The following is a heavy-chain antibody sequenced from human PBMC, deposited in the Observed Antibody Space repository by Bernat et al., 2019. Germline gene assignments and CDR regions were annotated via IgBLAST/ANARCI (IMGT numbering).Heavy chain of an antibody. D-gene: IGHD5-12*01. CDR1: GFTFSSYA. V-gene: IGHV3-23*04. CDR3: AKGGRRYSGYDYSFYYYYMDV. Sequence: EVQLVESGGGLVQPGGSLRLSCAASGFTFSSYAMSWVRQAPGKGLEWVSAISGSGGSTYYADSVKGRFTISRDNSKNTLYLQMNSLRAEDTAVYYCAKGGRRYSGYDYSFYYYYMDVWGKGTTVTVSS. J-gene: IGHJ6*03. CDR2: ISGSGGST.